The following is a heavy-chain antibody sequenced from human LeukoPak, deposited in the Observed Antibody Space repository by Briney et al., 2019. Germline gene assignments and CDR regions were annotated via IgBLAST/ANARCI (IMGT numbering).Heavy chain of an antibody. CDR2: LSGSGGST. CDR3: AKERDYGPADY. D-gene: IGHD4/OR15-4a*01. CDR1: GFIFNKHA. Sequence: GGSLRLSCAASGFIFNKHAMSWVRQAPGKGLEWVSGLSGSGGSTDYADSVKGRFTVSRDNSKNTLFLQMNSLRAEDTAIYYCAKERDYGPADYWGQGALVTVSS. J-gene: IGHJ4*02. V-gene: IGHV3-23*01.